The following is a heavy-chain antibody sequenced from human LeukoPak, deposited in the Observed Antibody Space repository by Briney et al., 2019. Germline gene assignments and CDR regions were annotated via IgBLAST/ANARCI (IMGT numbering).Heavy chain of an antibody. CDR1: GFTFSSYG. V-gene: IGHV3-30*18. D-gene: IGHD5-18*01. CDR3: AKDRIQLWLLDY. CDR2: ISYDGSNK. J-gene: IGHJ4*02. Sequence: GGSLRLSCAASGFTFSSYGMHWVRQASGKGLEWVAVISYDGSNKYYADSVKGRFTISRDNSKNTLYLQMNSLRAEDTAVYYCAKDRIQLWLLDYWGQGTLVTVSS.